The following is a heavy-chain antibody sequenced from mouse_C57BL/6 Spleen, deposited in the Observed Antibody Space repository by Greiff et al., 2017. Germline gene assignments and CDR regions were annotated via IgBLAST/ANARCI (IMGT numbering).Heavy chain of an antibody. CDR1: GFNIKDDY. Sequence: EVKLQQSGAELVRPGASVKLSCTASGFNIKDDYMHWVKQRPEQGLEWIGWIDPENGDTEYASKFQGKATITADTSSNTAYLQLSSLTSEDTAVYYCTKETVDYWGQGTTLTVSS. CDR2: IDPENGDT. J-gene: IGHJ2*01. CDR3: TKETVDY. V-gene: IGHV14-4*01. D-gene: IGHD4-1*01.